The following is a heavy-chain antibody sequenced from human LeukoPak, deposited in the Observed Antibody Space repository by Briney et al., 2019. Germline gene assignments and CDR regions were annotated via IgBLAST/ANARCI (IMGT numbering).Heavy chain of an antibody. J-gene: IGHJ4*02. CDR1: GFTFSRYA. CDR2: ISSNGGST. CDR3: ARDCSLTETVDY. V-gene: IGHV3-64*01. Sequence: PWGSLRLSCPGTGFTFSRYAMHWVRQAPGKGLESVSAISSNGGSTYYANSVKGRFTISRDNSKNTLYLQMGSLRDDDLAVYYCARDCSLTETVDYWGQETLVTVSS. D-gene: IGHD3-9*01.